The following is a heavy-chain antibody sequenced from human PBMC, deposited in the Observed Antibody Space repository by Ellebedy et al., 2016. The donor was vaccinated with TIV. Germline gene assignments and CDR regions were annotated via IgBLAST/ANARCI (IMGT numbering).Heavy chain of an antibody. CDR3: ATASRGFNDAFDI. Sequence: GESLKISCAASGFTFSRYGMHWVRQAPGKGLEWVAVISYDGSNKYYADSVKGRFTISRDNSKNTLYLQMNSLRAEDTAVYFCATASRGFNDAFDIWGQGTMVTVSS. CDR2: ISYDGSNK. D-gene: IGHD3-16*01. J-gene: IGHJ3*02. CDR1: GFTFSRYG. V-gene: IGHV3-30*03.